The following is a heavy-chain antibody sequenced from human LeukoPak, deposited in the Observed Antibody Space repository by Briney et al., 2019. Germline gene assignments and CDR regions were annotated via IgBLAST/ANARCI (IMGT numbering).Heavy chain of an antibody. CDR1: GGSFSGVN. Sequence: PSETLSLTCAAYGGSFSGVNWSWIRQRPEKGVERIGEINHSGSTNYNPSLKSRVTISVDTSKNQFSLKLSSVTAADTAVYYCARERAVYGSSWYYFDYWGQGTLVTVSS. CDR3: ARERAVYGSSWYYFDY. D-gene: IGHD6-13*01. V-gene: IGHV4-34*01. CDR2: INHSGST. J-gene: IGHJ4*02.